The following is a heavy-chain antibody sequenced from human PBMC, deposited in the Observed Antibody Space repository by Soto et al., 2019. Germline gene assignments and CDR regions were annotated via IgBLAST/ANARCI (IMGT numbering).Heavy chain of an antibody. V-gene: IGHV3-7*01. CDR3: SPHSPMTY. D-gene: IGHD2-21*02. CDR2: IKQDGNEK. CDR1: GFTFSDYW. J-gene: IGHJ4*02. Sequence: GGSLRLSCAVSGFTFSDYWMSWVRQAPGKGLEWVANIKQDGNEKYYVDSVKGRFTISRDNAKNLLYLQMNSLRDEDTAVYYCSPHSPMTYWGQGTLVTVSS.